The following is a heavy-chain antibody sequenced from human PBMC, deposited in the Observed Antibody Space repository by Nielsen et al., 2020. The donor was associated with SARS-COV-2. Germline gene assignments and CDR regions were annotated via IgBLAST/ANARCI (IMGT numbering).Heavy chain of an antibody. CDR2: ISWNSGSI. J-gene: IGHJ4*02. Sequence: SLKISCAASGFTFDDYAMHWVRQAPGKGLEWVSGISWNSGSIGYADSVKGRFTISRDNAKNSLYLQMNSLRAEDTAVYYCANLRGSLDYWGQGTLVTVSS. CDR3: ANLRGSLDY. V-gene: IGHV3-9*01. D-gene: IGHD3-10*01. CDR1: GFTFDDYA.